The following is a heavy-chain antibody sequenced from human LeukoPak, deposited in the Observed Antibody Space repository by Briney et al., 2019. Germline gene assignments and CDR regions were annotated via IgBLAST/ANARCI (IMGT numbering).Heavy chain of an antibody. D-gene: IGHD6-19*01. Sequence: ASETLSLTCNVSGGSISSTNYYWGWIRQAPGKGLEWLGNVYYTGTTYYNPSLKSRLTISVDTSNNQFSLRLSSVTAADTAVYYCARDSSGSPYYFDYWGQGTLVTVSS. CDR1: GGSISSTNYY. J-gene: IGHJ4*02. V-gene: IGHV4-39*07. CDR2: VYYTGTT. CDR3: ARDSSGSPYYFDY.